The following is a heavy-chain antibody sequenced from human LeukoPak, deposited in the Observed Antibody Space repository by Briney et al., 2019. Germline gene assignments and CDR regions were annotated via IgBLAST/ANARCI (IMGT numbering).Heavy chain of an antibody. Sequence: PGGSLRLSCAASEFTFSDYYMSWIRQAPGKGLEWVSHISSSSSIIYYADSVKGRFTISRDNAKNSLYLQMNSLRAEDTAVYYCARDTSSGWYAGFDYWGQGTLVTVSS. CDR3: ARDTSSGWYAGFDY. D-gene: IGHD6-19*01. CDR1: EFTFSDYY. V-gene: IGHV3-11*01. J-gene: IGHJ4*02. CDR2: ISSSSSII.